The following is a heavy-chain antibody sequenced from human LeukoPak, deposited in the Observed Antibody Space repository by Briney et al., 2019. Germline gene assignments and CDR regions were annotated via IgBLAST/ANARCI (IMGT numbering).Heavy chain of an antibody. CDR2: ISSSSSYI. V-gene: IGHV3-21*01. J-gene: IGHJ4*02. Sequence: GGSLGLSCAASGFTFSSYSMNWVRQAPGKGLEWVSSISSSSSYIYYADSVKGRFTISRDNAKNSLYLQMNSLRAEDTAVYYCASSRIAAAGGDYFDYWGQGTLVTVSS. D-gene: IGHD6-13*01. CDR3: ASSRIAAAGGDYFDY. CDR1: GFTFSSYS.